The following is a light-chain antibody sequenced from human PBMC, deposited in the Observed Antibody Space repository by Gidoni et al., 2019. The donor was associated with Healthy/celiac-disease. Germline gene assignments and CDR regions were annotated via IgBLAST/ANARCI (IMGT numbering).Light chain of an antibody. J-gene: IGKJ3*01. Sequence: DIVLTQSPATLSLSPGERATISCRASQSVSSYLAWYQQKPGQAPRLLIYDASNRATGIPARFSGSGSGTDFTLTIISLEPEDFAVYYCQQRSNWPPFTFXPXTKVDIK. CDR2: DAS. V-gene: IGKV3-11*01. CDR3: QQRSNWPPFT. CDR1: QSVSSY.